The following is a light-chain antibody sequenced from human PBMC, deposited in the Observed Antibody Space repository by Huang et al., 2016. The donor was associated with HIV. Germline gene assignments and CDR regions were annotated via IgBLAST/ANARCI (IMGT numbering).Light chain of an antibody. V-gene: IGKV1-9*01. CDR2: AAS. CDR3: QQFSSYPLT. CDR1: QGIPNY. J-gene: IGKJ4*01. Sequence: IQLTQSPSSLSIYVGDKVTITCRASQGIPNYVAWYQQRPGKAPKLLIYAASTLQNGGPARFSGSGSGADFAPSIANVQPEDSATYYWQQFSSYPLTFGGGTKVEIK.